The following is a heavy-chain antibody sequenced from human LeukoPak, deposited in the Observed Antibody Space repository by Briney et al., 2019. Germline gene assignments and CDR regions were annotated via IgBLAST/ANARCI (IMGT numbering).Heavy chain of an antibody. Sequence: GGSLRLSCAASGFTFSNYWMSWVRLAPGKGLEWVANIKQDGSEKYYVDSVKGRFTTSRDNAKNSLYLQMNSLRAEDTAVYYCAKDPMTTVTTVPDYWGQGTLVTVSS. D-gene: IGHD4-17*01. J-gene: IGHJ4*02. CDR1: GFTFSNYW. V-gene: IGHV3-7*03. CDR2: IKQDGSEK. CDR3: AKDPMTTVTTVPDY.